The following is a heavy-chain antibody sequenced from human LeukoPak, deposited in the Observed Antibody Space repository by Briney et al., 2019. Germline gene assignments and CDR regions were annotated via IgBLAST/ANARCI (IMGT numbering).Heavy chain of an antibody. CDR2: INHSGST. J-gene: IGHJ5*02. CDR3: ARRGVIVATIGINWFDP. Sequence: LETLSLTCAVYGGSFSGYYWSWIRQPPGKGLEWIGEINHSGSTNYNPSLKSRVTISVDTSKNQFSLKLSSVTAADTAVYYCARRGVIVATIGINWFDPWGQGTLVTVSS. V-gene: IGHV4-34*01. CDR1: GGSFSGYY. D-gene: IGHD5-12*01.